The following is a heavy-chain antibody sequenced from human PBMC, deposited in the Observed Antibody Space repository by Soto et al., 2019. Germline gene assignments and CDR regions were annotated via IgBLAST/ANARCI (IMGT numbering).Heavy chain of an antibody. CDR2: ISGSGGST. D-gene: IGHD1-7*01. V-gene: IGHV3-23*01. CDR3: ANPLELEADFDY. CDR1: GFTFSSYA. J-gene: IGHJ4*02. Sequence: GESLKISCVASGFTFSSYAMSWVRQAPGKGLEWVSAISGSGGSTYYADSVKGRFTISRDNSKNTLYLQMNSLRAEATAVYYCANPLELEADFDYWGQGTLVTVSS.